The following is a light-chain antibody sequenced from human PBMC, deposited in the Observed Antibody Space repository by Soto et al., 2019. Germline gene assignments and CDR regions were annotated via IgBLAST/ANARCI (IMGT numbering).Light chain of an antibody. J-gene: IGKJ4*01. Sequence: DIVLTQTPLSSPVTLGQPASISCRSSQSLVHSDGKTYLSWVQQRPGQPPRLLIYKVSNRFSGVIDRFTSSGAVTAFKLNISRVAAEDVATHYCMQQKQFPFTFGGGTKVDIK. V-gene: IGKV2-24*01. CDR1: QSLVHSDGKTY. CDR2: KVS. CDR3: MQQKQFPFT.